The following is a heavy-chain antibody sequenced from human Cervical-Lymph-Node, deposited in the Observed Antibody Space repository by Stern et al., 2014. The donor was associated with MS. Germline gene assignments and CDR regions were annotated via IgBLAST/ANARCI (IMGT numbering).Heavy chain of an antibody. J-gene: IGHJ4*02. D-gene: IGHD5-12*01. Sequence: VQLVQSGAEVKKPGESLQISCKGSANSFSSYWVVWVRQMPGKGLEWMGIIHPDDSDTRYSPSFRGQVTISADKSISTAYLQWGSLKASDTAMYYCATSAGYSGYDLTSLQYWGQGALVIVSS. CDR2: IHPDDSDT. CDR3: ATSAGYSGYDLTSLQY. CDR1: ANSFSSYW. V-gene: IGHV5-51*01.